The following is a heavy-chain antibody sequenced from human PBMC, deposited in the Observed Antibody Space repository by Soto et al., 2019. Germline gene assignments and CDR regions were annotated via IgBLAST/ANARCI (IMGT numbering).Heavy chain of an antibody. J-gene: IGHJ5*02. CDR3: ARIPVSRARNWFDP. D-gene: IGHD2-21*01. CDR2: VSPHSGNT. Sequence: QVQLVQSETEVKKPGASVKVSCKASGYTFTSYDINWVRQATGQGLEWVGYVSPHSGNTGYAQKFQGRVTMTRNTSISTAYMELSSLRSDDTAVYYCARIPVSRARNWFDPWGQGTLVTVSS. CDR1: GYTFTSYD. V-gene: IGHV1-8*01.